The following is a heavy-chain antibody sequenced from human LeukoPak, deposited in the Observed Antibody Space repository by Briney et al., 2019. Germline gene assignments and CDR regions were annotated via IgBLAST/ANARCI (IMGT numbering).Heavy chain of an antibody. D-gene: IGHD6-19*01. CDR2: ISYDGSNK. J-gene: IGHJ3*02. CDR1: GFTFSSYA. CDR3: ARDREQWLVTAFDI. Sequence: QPGGSLRLSCAASGFTFSSYALHWVRQAPGKGLEWVAVISYDGSNKYYADSVKGRFTISRDNSKNTLYLQVNSLRSEDTAVYYCARDREQWLVTAFDIWGQGTMVTVSS. V-gene: IGHV3-30-3*01.